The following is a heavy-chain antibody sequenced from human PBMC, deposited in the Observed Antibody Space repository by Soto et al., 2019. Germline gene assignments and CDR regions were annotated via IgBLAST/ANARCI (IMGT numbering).Heavy chain of an antibody. CDR2: ISWNSGSI. CDR1: GFTFDDDA. V-gene: IGHV3-9*01. D-gene: IGHD4-17*01. CDR3: AKESDYDETSLDY. Sequence: GGSLRLSCAASGFTFDDDAMHWVRQAPGKGLEWVSGISWNSGSIGYADSVKGRFTISRDNAKNSLYLQMNSLRAEDTALYYCAKESDYDETSLDYWGQGTLVTVSS. J-gene: IGHJ4*02.